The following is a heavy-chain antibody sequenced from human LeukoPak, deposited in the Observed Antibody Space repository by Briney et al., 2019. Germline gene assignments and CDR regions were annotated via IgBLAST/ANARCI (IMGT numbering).Heavy chain of an antibody. J-gene: IGHJ6*04. Sequence: GGSLRLSCAASGFTFSTYSMNWVRQAPGKGLEWVSSITSSSRYIYYADSVKGRFTISRDNAKNSLYLQMNSLRAEDTAVYYCAELGITMIGGVWGKGTTVTISS. V-gene: IGHV3-21*01. CDR2: ITSSSRYI. CDR1: GFTFSTYS. D-gene: IGHD3-10*02. CDR3: AELGITMIGGV.